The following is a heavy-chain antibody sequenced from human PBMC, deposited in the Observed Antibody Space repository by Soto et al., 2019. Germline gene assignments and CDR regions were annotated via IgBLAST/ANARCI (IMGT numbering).Heavy chain of an antibody. Sequence: SETLSLTCTVSGGSISSYYWSWIRQPPGKGLEWIGYIYYSGSTNYNPSPKSRVTISVDTSKNQFSLKLSSVTAADTAVYYCASSSGSHYYYYGMDVWGQGTTVTVSS. CDR1: GGSISSYY. D-gene: IGHD3-10*01. CDR3: ASSSGSHYYYYGMDV. CDR2: IYYSGST. V-gene: IGHV4-59*01. J-gene: IGHJ6*02.